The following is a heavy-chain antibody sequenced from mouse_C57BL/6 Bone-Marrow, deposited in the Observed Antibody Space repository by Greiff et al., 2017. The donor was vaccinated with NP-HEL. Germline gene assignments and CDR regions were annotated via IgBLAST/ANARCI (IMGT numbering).Heavy chain of an antibody. D-gene: IGHD2-1*01. J-gene: IGHJ3*01. CDR2: IDPENGDT. V-gene: IGHV14-4*01. CDR1: GFNIKDDY. CDR3: TTYGNSCAY. Sequence: VQLQQSGAELVRPGASVKLSCTASGFNIKDDYMHWVKQRPEQGLEWIGWIDPENGDTEYASKFQGKATITADTSSNTAYLQLSSLTSEDTAVYYCTTYGNSCAYWGQGTLVTVSA.